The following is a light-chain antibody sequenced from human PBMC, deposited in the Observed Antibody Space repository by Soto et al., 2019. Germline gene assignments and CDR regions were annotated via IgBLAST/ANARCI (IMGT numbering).Light chain of an antibody. CDR3: SSDTSGSTVI. V-gene: IGLV2-14*01. Sequence: QSALTQPASVSGSPGQSITISCTGTRSDVGGYNYVSWYQHHPGKAPKLLIYEATNRPAEVSNRFSGSKSGITASLTISGLQSEDEADYYCSSDTSGSTVIFAGGTQLTVL. CDR2: EAT. CDR1: RSDVGGYNY. J-gene: IGLJ2*01.